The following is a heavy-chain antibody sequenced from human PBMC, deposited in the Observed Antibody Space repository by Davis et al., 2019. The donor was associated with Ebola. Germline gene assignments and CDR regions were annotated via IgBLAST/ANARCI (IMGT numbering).Heavy chain of an antibody. CDR3: ARDSPYYDFWSGYYTY. D-gene: IGHD3-3*01. J-gene: IGHJ4*02. Sequence: GESLKISCAASGFTFSDYYMSWIRQAPGKGLEWVANIKQDGSEKYYVDSVKGRFTISRDNAKNSLYLQMNSLRAEDTAVYYCARDSPYYDFWSGYYTYWGQGTLVTVSS. V-gene: IGHV3-7*01. CDR1: GFTFSDYY. CDR2: IKQDGSEK.